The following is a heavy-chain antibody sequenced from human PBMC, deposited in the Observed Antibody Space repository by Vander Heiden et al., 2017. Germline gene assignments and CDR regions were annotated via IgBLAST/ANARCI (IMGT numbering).Heavy chain of an antibody. CDR2: ISWNSGSI. J-gene: IGHJ3*02. CDR3: AKDKQGYSSGWYALVDAFDI. V-gene: IGHV3-9*01. CDR1: GFTFDDYA. Sequence: EVQLVESGGGLVQPGRSLRLSCAASGFTFDDYAMHWVRPAPGKGLEWVSGISWNSGSIGYADSVKGRFTISRDNAKNSLYLQMNSLRAEDTALYYCAKDKQGYSSGWYALVDAFDIWGQGTMVTVSS. D-gene: IGHD6-19*01.